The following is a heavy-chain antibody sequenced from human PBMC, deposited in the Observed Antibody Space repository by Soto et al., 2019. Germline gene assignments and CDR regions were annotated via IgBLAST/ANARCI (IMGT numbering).Heavy chain of an antibody. Sequence: PGGSLRLSCAASGFTSSNAWMSWVRQAPGKGLEWVGRIKSKTDGGTTDYAAPVKGRFTISRDDSKNTLYLQMNSLKTEDTAVYYCTTYDFWRGDDYWGQGTLVTVSS. V-gene: IGHV3-15*01. CDR2: IKSKTDGGTT. CDR1: GFTSSNAW. J-gene: IGHJ4*02. CDR3: TTYDFWRGDDY. D-gene: IGHD3-3*01.